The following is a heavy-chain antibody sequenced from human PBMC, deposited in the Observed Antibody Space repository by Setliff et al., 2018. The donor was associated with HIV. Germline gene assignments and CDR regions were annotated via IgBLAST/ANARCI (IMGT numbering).Heavy chain of an antibody. CDR1: GSSITSYY. CDR2: IFDSGTT. CDR3: ARQGGYNSPLMV. Sequence: SETLSLTCTVSGSSITSYYWNWIRQSPGKGLEWIGYIFDSGTTKYNPSVTSRVTISVDASKNQFFLQLISVTAADTAVYYCARQGGYNSPLMVWGQGKLVTVSS. J-gene: IGHJ4*02. V-gene: IGHV4-59*08. D-gene: IGHD3-10*01.